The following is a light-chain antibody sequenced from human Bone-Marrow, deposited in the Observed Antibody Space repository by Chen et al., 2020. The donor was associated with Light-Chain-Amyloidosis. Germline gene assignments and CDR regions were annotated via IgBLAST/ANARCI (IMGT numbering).Light chain of an antibody. J-gene: IGLJ1*01. CDR1: SGDVGTYNY. CDR2: AVS. V-gene: IGLV2-14*01. CDR3: SSFTSSSSYV. Sequence: QSALTQPASVSGSPGQSITISCTGTSGDVGTYNYVSWYQQHPGKAPKVMIYAVSNRPSGVSNRFAGSKSGNTASLTISGVQAEDEADYYCSSFTSSSSYVFGPGTKVTVL.